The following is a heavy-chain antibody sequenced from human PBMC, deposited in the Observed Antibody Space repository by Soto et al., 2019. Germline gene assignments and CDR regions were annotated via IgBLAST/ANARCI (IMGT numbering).Heavy chain of an antibody. CDR1: GYSFTSYW. CDR2: IYPGDSDT. Sequence: PGESLKISCNGSGYSFTSYWIGWVRQMPGKGLEWMGIIYPGDSDTRYSPSFQGQVTISADKSISTAYLQWSSLKASDTAMYYCARPSDYGGSFDAFDIWGQGTMVTVSS. CDR3: ARPSDYGGSFDAFDI. J-gene: IGHJ3*02. V-gene: IGHV5-51*01. D-gene: IGHD4-17*01.